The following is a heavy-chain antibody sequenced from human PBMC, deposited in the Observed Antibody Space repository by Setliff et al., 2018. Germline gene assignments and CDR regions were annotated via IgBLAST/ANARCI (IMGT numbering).Heavy chain of an antibody. V-gene: IGHV4-59*01. CDR2: TYESRTS. CDR3: AGEVGISGYYGRSSHNAFDI. J-gene: IGHJ3*02. CDR1: GDSITDYY. Sequence: SETLSLTCSVSGDSITDYYWTWIRQPPGKGLEWIGHTYESRTSNYNPSLNSRVTISGDTSKNEVTLKLTSVTAADTAVYYCAGEVGISGYYGRSSHNAFDIWGKGTMVTVSS. D-gene: IGHD3-22*01.